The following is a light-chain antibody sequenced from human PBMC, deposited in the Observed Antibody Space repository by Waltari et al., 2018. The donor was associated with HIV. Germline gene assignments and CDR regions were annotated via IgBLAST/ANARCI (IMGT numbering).Light chain of an antibody. V-gene: IGKV3-15*01. Sequence: EIVMTQSPASLSVSPGERVTLSCRASQSVSSDLAWYQQKPGQVTRLLIYDASTRATGIPTRFSGSGSGTEFTLTISSLQSEDFAVYYCQQYINWPPYTFGRGTKLQIK. CDR3: QQYINWPPYT. J-gene: IGKJ2*01. CDR2: DAS. CDR1: QSVSSD.